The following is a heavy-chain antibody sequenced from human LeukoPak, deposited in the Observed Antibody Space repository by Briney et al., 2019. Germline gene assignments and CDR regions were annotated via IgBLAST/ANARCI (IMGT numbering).Heavy chain of an antibody. V-gene: IGHV4-59*12. CDR3: ARVMLDTDDAFDI. D-gene: IGHD5-18*01. CDR2: IYYSGST. CDR1: GGSISSYY. J-gene: IGHJ3*02. Sequence: PSGTLSLTCTVSGGSISSYYWSWIRQPPGKGLEWIGYIYYSGSTNYNPSLKSRVTISVDTSKNQFSLKLSSVTAADTAVYYCARVMLDTDDAFDIWGQGTMVTVSS.